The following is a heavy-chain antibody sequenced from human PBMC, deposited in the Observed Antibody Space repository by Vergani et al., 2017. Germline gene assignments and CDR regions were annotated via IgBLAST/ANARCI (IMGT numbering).Heavy chain of an antibody. V-gene: IGHV3-33*01. D-gene: IGHD3-10*01. CDR1: GFTFNQYG. J-gene: IGHJ6*02. CDR2: TWYDGNNK. CDR3: ARGNYYGSGTYVDP. Sequence: QVQLVESGGGVVQPGRSLRLSCAASGFTFNQYGMHWVRQAPGKGLEWVAVTWYDGNNKQYADSVKGRFTISRDTSKNTLHLQINNLRVEDTAVYYCARGNYYGSGTYVDPWGQGTTVTVSS.